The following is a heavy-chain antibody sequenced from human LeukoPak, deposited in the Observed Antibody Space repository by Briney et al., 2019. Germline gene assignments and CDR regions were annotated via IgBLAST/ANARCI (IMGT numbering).Heavy chain of an antibody. CDR2: IIPILGIA. CDR1: GGTFSSYT. J-gene: IGHJ5*02. Sequence: GASVKVSCKASGGTFSSYTTSWVRQAPGQGLEWMGRIIPILGIANYAQKFQGRVTITADKSTSTAYMELSSLRSEDTAVYYCARDYRSGRSNWFDPWGQGTLVTVSS. D-gene: IGHD6-19*01. V-gene: IGHV1-69*04. CDR3: ARDYRSGRSNWFDP.